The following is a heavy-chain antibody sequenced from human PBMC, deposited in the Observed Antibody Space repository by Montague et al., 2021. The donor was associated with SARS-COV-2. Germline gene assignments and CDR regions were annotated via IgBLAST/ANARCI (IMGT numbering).Heavy chain of an antibody. Sequence: SLRLSCAASGFTFSSYWMHWVRQAPGKGLVWVSRINSDGSRTSYXXSLKGRFTISRDNARNTLYLQMNSLRAEDTAVYYCARSVRQIVVVVAATVENMDVGGQGTTVTVSS. D-gene: IGHD2-15*01. CDR3: ARSVRQIVVVVAATVENMDV. CDR2: INSDGSRT. CDR1: GFTFSSYW. V-gene: IGHV3-74*01. J-gene: IGHJ6*02.